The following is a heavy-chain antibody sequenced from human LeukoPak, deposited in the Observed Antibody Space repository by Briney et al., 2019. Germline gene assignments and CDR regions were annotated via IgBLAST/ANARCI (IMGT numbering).Heavy chain of an antibody. CDR3: AKERTDYALDY. CDR2: ISYDGSNK. Sequence: GGSLRLSCAASGFTFGSYGIHWVRQAPGKGLEWVAVISYDGSNKYYADSVKGRFTISRDNSKNTLYQQVNSLRAEDTAVYYCAKERTDYALDYWGQGTLVTVSS. CDR1: GFTFGSYG. V-gene: IGHV3-30*18. J-gene: IGHJ4*02. D-gene: IGHD4-17*01.